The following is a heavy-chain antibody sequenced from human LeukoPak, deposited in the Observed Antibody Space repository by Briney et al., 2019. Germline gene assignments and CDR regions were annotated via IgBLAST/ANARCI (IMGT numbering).Heavy chain of an antibody. V-gene: IGHV5-51*01. CDR2: IYPGDSDT. D-gene: IGHD1-26*01. Sequence: GESLKISCKGSGYSFTSYWIGWVRQMPGKGLEWMGIIYPGDSDTRYSPSFQGQVTISADKSISTAYLQWSSLKASDTAMYYCARLYSGSRYCYYYYGMDVWGQGTTVTVSS. CDR3: ARLYSGSRYCYYYYGMDV. J-gene: IGHJ6*02. CDR1: GYSFTSYW.